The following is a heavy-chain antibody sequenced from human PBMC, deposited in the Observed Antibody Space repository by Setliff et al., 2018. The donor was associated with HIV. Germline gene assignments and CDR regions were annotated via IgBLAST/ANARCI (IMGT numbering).Heavy chain of an antibody. V-gene: IGHV4-4*07. CDR3: ARDQKGYSYGYFDS. Sequence: SETLSLTCTSSGDSISGYYWSWIRQPAGKGLEWIGRMHTSGNTNSNPSLKSRVTMSVDTSKNQFSLRLSSVTAADTAVYYCARDQKGYSYGYFDSWGQGTRVTAPQ. CDR2: MHTSGNT. J-gene: IGHJ4*02. D-gene: IGHD5-18*01. CDR1: GDSISGYY.